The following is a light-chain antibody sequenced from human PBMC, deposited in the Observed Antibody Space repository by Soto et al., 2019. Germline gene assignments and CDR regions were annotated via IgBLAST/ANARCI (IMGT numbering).Light chain of an antibody. CDR2: VAS. CDR1: QIINNY. CDR3: QQSYSTPLT. Sequence: IQMTQSPSSLSTSIGDRVIITCRASQIINNYINWYQQKPGKAPKLLISVASTLQSDVPSRFSGSGSGTDFTLTISSLQPEDSATYYCQQSYSTPLTFGGGTKVEVK. J-gene: IGKJ4*01. V-gene: IGKV1-39*01.